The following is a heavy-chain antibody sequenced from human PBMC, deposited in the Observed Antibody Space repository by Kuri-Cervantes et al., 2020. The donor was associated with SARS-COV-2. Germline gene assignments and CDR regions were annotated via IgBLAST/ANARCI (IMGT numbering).Heavy chain of an antibody. CDR3: ARQSGWDAFDI. CDR2: IYHSGST. D-gene: IGHD3-10*01. J-gene: IGHJ3*02. CDR1: GYSISSGYY. Sequence: GSLRLSCAVSGYSISSGYYWGWIRQPPGKGLEWIGSIYHSGSTYYNPSLKSRVTISVDTSKNQFSLKLSSVTAADTAVYYCARQSGWDAFDIWGQGTMVTVS. V-gene: IGHV4-38-2*01.